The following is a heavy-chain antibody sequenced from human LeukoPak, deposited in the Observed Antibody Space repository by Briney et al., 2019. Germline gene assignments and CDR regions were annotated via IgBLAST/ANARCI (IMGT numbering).Heavy chain of an antibody. CDR2: ISYDGSNK. V-gene: IGHV3-30-3*01. J-gene: IGHJ4*02. CDR1: GFTFSSYA. CDR3: AKGSYYDSSGSSYFDY. D-gene: IGHD3-22*01. Sequence: PGGSLRLSCAASGFTFSSYAMHWVRQAPGKGLEWVAVISYDGSNKYYADSVKGRFTISRDNSKNTLYVQVNSLGTEDTAAYYCAKGSYYDSSGSSYFDYWGLGTLVTVSS.